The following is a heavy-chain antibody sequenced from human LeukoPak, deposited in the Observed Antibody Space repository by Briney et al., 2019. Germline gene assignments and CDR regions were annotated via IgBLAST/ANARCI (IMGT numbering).Heavy chain of an antibody. J-gene: IGHJ4*02. CDR2: INHSGST. D-gene: IGHD3-10*01. CDR3: ARGGGAVVRGTLDY. CDR1: GGSFSGYY. V-gene: IGHV4-34*01. Sequence: SETLSLTCAVYGGSFSGYYWSWIRQPPGKGLEWIGEINHSGSTNYNPSLKSRVTISVDTSKNQFSLKLSSVTAADTAVYYCARGGGAVVRGTLDYWGQGTLVTISS.